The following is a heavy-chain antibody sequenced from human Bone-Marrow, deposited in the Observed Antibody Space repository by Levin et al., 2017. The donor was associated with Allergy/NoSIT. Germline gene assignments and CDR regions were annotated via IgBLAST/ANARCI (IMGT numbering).Heavy chain of an antibody. V-gene: IGHV1-3*01. CDR1: GYTFTSYA. CDR3: ARDWGRDCGGDCYFVPGAFDI. D-gene: IGHD2-21*02. Sequence: ASVKVSCKASGYTFTSYAMHWVRQAPGQRLEWMGWINAGNGNTKYSQKFQGRVTITRDTSASTAYMELSSLRSEDTAVYYCARDWGRDCGGDCYFVPGAFDIWGQGTMVTVSS. CDR2: INAGNGNT. J-gene: IGHJ3*02.